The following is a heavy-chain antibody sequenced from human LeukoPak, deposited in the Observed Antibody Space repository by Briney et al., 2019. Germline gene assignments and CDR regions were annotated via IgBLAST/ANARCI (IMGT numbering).Heavy chain of an antibody. Sequence: GGSLRLSCAASGFTFSRYWMSWVRQAPGKGLEWVANIQQGGSEKYYVDSVKGRFTISRDNAKNSLYLQMNSLKAEDTAVYYCARDLGNWGWNDFWGQGTLVTVSS. CDR2: IQQGGSEK. J-gene: IGHJ4*02. CDR3: ARDLGNWGWNDF. V-gene: IGHV3-7*01. CDR1: GFTFSRYW. D-gene: IGHD7-27*01.